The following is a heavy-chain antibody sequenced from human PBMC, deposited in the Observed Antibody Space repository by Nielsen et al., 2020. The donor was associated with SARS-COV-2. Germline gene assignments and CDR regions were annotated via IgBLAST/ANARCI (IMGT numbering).Heavy chain of an antibody. V-gene: IGHV4-39*01. CDR2: IYYSGST. CDR3: AYSSSWYYYGMDV. D-gene: IGHD6-13*01. Sequence: SETLSLTCTVSGGSISSSSYYWGWIRQPPGKGLEWIGSIYYSGSTYYNPSLKSRVTISVDTSKNQFSLKLSSVTAADTAVYYCAYSSSWYYYGMDVWGQGTTVTVSS. J-gene: IGHJ6*02. CDR1: GGSISSSSYY.